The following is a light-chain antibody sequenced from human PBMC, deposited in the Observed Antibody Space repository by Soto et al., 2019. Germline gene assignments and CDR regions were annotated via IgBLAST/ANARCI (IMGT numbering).Light chain of an antibody. CDR3: SSYASTNTIV. J-gene: IGLJ1*01. CDR1: TSDVGGSNY. V-gene: IGLV2-8*01. CDR2: EVT. Sequence: SVLTQPPSASGSPGQSVTISCTGTTSDVGGSNYVSWYQLHPGKAPKLMIYEVTKRPSGVPDRFSGSKSANTASLTVSGLQAEDEADYYCSSYASTNTIVFGTGPNATVL.